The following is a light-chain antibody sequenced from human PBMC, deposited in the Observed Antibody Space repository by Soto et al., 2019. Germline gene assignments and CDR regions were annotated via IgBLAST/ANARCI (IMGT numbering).Light chain of an antibody. Sequence: EIVLTQSPGTLSLSPGERATLSCRASQSVSGRFLAWYQQKPGQAPRLLIHGASIRATGIPDRFSGSGSGTDFTLTISRLEPEDFAVYYCQQYGSSPPTFGQGTRVEIK. J-gene: IGKJ1*01. CDR3: QQYGSSPPT. V-gene: IGKV3-20*01. CDR2: GAS. CDR1: QSVSGRF.